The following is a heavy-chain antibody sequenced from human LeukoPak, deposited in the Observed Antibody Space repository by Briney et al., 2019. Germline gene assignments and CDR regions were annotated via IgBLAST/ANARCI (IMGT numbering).Heavy chain of an antibody. Sequence: PSETLSLTCTVSGGSISSSSYYWGWIRQPPGKGLEWIGSIYYSGSTYYNPSLKSRVTISVDTSKNQFSLKLSSVTAADTAVYHCAIVKAGYFDLYYYYGMDVWGQGTTVTVSS. CDR3: AIVKAGYFDLYYYYGMDV. CDR2: IYYSGST. CDR1: GGSISSSSYY. J-gene: IGHJ6*02. V-gene: IGHV4-39*01. D-gene: IGHD3-9*01.